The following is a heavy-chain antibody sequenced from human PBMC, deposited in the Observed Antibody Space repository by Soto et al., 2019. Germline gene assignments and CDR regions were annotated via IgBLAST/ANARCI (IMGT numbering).Heavy chain of an antibody. Sequence: SETLSLTCTVSGGSIIGFYWSWMRQPPGKGLEWIGYIFYAGTTLYTPSLKSRVTISVDTSKNQFSLKLSSVTAADTAVYYCARHDVVERLQNGMAIWGHGTIVTLSS. V-gene: IGHV4-59*01. CDR2: IFYAGTT. CDR1: GGSIIGFY. CDR3: ARHDVVERLQNGMAI. D-gene: IGHD2-8*01. J-gene: IGHJ3*02.